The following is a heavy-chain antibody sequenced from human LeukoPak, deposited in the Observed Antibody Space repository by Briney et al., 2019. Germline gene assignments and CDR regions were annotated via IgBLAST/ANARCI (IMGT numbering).Heavy chain of an antibody. J-gene: IGHJ4*02. V-gene: IGHV1-8*01. CDR2: MNPSSGNT. Sequence: ASVKVSCKASGYTFTGYDINWVRQATGQGLEWMGWMNPSSGNTGYAQKFQGRVTMTRNTSISTAYMELNSLRSEDTAVYYCARGRRVGATISVYWGQGTLVTVSS. CDR3: ARGRRVGATISVY. CDR1: GYTFTGYD. D-gene: IGHD1-26*01.